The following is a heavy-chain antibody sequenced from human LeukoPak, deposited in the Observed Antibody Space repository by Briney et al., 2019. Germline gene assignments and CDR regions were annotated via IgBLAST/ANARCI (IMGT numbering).Heavy chain of an antibody. CDR1: GGNFGNYV. CDR3: ARDTDEEYSSSSDGLAV. CDR2: ITPFFGVA. Sequence: SVKVSCKASGGNFGNYVIHWVRQAPGQGLEWMGRITPFFGVANYAQTFQDRVTFTADKITNTAYTQISSLKSEDTAVYFCARDTDEEYSSSSDGLAVWGQGTTVTVSS. V-gene: IGHV1-69*04. D-gene: IGHD6-6*01. J-gene: IGHJ6*02.